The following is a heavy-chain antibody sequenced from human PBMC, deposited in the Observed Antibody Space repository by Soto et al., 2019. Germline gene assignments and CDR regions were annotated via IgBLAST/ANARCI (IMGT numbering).Heavy chain of an antibody. J-gene: IGHJ4*02. Sequence: QVQLVQSGAEVKKPGSSVKVSCKASGGTFRSFAFSWVRQAPGHGLEWMGGITPLFGTTNYAQRFQGRVTITADESTSTAYMELSSLKSEDTAIYYCAKDTDHAYDFWGQGTLVTVSS. CDR1: GGTFRSFA. CDR2: ITPLFGTT. D-gene: IGHD3-16*01. V-gene: IGHV1-69*01. CDR3: AKDTDHAYDF.